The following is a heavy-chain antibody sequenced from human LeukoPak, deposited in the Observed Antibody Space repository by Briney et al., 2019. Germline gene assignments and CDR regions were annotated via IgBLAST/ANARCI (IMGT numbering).Heavy chain of an antibody. V-gene: IGHV1-2*02. CDR2: INPNSGGT. J-gene: IGHJ5*02. D-gene: IGHD3-10*01. CDR1: GYTFTGYY. Sequence: ASVKVSCKASGYTFTGYYMHWVRQAPGQGLEWMGWINPNSGGTNYAQEFQGRVTMTRDTSISTAYMELSRLRSDDTAVYHCARDPMVRGSDWFDPWGQGTLVTVSS. CDR3: ARDPMVRGSDWFDP.